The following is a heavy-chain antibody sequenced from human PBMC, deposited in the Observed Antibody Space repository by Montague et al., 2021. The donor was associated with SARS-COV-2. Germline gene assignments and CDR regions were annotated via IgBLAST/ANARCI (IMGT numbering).Heavy chain of an antibody. CDR3: VRDHPYGGPRGAYAI. Sequence: NYNPSLGSRVTISTDTSKNQLSLKVNSVTAADTAVYYCVRDHPYGGPRGAYAIWGQGTVVTVSS. J-gene: IGHJ3*02. V-gene: IGHV4-59*01. D-gene: IGHD4-23*01.